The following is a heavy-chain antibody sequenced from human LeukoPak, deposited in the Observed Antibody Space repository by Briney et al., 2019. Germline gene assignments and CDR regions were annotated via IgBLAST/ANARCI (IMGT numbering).Heavy chain of an antibody. V-gene: IGHV4-4*07. D-gene: IGHD3-3*01. CDR2: VYNSGST. CDR3: ARVLWSGYYNNWFDP. J-gene: IGHJ5*02. CDR1: GGSFSDYY. Sequence: SETLSLTCTVSGGSFSDYYWTWIRQPAGKGLEWIGRVYNSGSTNYNPSLKSRVTLSVDTSRNQFSLRLRSATAADTAMYYCARVLWSGYYNNWFDPWGQGLLVTVSS.